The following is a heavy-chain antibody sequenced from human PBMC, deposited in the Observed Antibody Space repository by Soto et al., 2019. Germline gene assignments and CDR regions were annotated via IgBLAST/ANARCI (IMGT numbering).Heavy chain of an antibody. CDR2: IYSSGTT. CDR1: GASIRSYY. CDR3: AKTSPAIINWFDP. Sequence: QVQLQESGPGLVKPSENLSLTCSVSGASIRSYYWSWIRQPPGKGLEWIGYIYSSGTTKYNPSLESRVTISIDTSKNQFSLNLTSVTAADTAVYYCAKTSPAIINWFDPWGQGTLVTVSS. J-gene: IGHJ5*02. V-gene: IGHV4-59*01.